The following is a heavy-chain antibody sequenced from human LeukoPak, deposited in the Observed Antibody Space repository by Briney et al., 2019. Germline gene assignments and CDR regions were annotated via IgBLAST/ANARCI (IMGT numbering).Heavy chain of an antibody. CDR3: ARDAYDILTGYPGYAFDI. V-gene: IGHV4-59*01. D-gene: IGHD3-9*01. Sequence: SETLSLTCTVSGGSISSYYWSWIRQPPGKGLEWIGYIYYSGSTNYNPSLKSRVTISVDTSKNQFSLKLSSVTAADTAVYYRARDAYDILTGYPGYAFDIWGQGTMVTVSS. CDR2: IYYSGST. J-gene: IGHJ3*02. CDR1: GGSISSYY.